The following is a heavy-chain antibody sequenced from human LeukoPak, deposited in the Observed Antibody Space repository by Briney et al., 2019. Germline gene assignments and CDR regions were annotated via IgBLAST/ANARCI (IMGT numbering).Heavy chain of an antibody. CDR2: LDWDGDE. D-gene: IGHD5-18*01. Sequence: SGPALVKPTQTLTLTCSFSGFSLTNYGMCVSWIRQSPGKPLGWLALLDWDGDEWFATSLKTRLSISKDTSKNQVVLTMTNMDPADTATYYCARDQMTDMVLGIFDYWGQGTLVTVSS. CDR3: ARDQMTDMVLGIFDY. J-gene: IGHJ4*02. CDR1: GFSLTNYGMC. V-gene: IGHV2-70*01.